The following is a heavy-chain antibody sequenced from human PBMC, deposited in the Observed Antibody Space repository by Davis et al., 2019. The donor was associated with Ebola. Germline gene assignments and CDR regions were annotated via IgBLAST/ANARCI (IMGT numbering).Heavy chain of an antibody. V-gene: IGHV3-7*03. Sequence: GESLKISCVASGFTFSNYWMSWVRQAPGKGPEWVANIKNDGSEKYYVDSVKGRFTISRDNAKNSLYLQMDSLRAEDTAVYYCARGYSDLYWGQGTLVTVSS. CDR2: IKNDGSEK. D-gene: IGHD4-11*01. CDR1: GFTFSNYW. CDR3: ARGYSDLY. J-gene: IGHJ4*02.